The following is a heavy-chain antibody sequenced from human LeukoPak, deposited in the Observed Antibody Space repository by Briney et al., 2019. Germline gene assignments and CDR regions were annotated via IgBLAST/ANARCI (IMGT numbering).Heavy chain of an antibody. D-gene: IGHD4-11*01. CDR1: GFTFSSYS. CDR2: ISSSSTYI. J-gene: IGHJ4*02. Sequence: GGSLRFSCAASGFTFSSYSMNWVRQAPGKGLEWVSSISSSSTYIYYADSVKGRFTISRDKAKNSLYLQMNSLRAEDTAVYYCARDLTTVTTAVFAYWGQGTLVTVSS. V-gene: IGHV3-21*06. CDR3: ARDLTTVTTAVFAY.